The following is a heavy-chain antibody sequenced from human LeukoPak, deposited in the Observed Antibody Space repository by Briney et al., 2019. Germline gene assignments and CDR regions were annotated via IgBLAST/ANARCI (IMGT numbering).Heavy chain of an antibody. CDR3: AKDQGDLDSDI. CDR2: ISGSGGST. J-gene: IGHJ3*02. CDR1: GFTFSSYA. D-gene: IGHD2-21*01. Sequence: GGSLRLSCAASGFTFSSYAMSWVRQAPGKGLEWDSAISGSGGSTYYADSVKGRFTISRDNSKNTLYLQMNSLRAEDTAVHYCAKDQGDLDSDIWGQGTMVTVST. V-gene: IGHV3-23*01.